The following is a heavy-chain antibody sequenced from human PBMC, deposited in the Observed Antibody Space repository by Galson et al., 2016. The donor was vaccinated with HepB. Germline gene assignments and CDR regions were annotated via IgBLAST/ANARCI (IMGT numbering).Heavy chain of an antibody. J-gene: IGHJ4*02. V-gene: IGHV3-53*01. CDR2: IYSDAKT. Sequence: SLRLSCAASGFTVSTSYMSWVRQAPGKGLEWVSVIYSDAKTYYGDSVKGRFIISRDISKSTVYLQMNNASAEDAAVYYCARETGGWFYYWGQGTLVTVSS. D-gene: IGHD6-19*01. CDR1: GFTVSTSY. CDR3: ARETGGWFYY.